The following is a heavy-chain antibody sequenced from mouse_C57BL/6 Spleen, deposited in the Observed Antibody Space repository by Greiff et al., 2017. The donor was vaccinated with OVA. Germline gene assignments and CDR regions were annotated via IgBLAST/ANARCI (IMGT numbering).Heavy chain of an antibody. CDR1: GYTFTDYN. CDR3: ARGDYYGSSLWYFDV. V-gene: IGHV1-18*01. J-gene: IGHJ1*03. Sequence: VQLKQSGPELVKPGASVKIPCKASGYTFTDYNMDWVKQSHGKSLEWIGDINPNNGGTIYNQKFKGKATLTVDTSSSTAYMELRSLTSEDTAVDYCARGDYYGSSLWYFDVWGTGTTVTVSS. D-gene: IGHD1-1*01. CDR2: INPNNGGT.